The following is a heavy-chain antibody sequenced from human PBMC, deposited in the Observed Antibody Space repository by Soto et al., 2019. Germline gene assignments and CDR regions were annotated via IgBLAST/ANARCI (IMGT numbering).Heavy chain of an antibody. CDR1: GFTFSSYA. V-gene: IGHV3-23*01. J-gene: IGHJ2*01. Sequence: EVQLLESGGGLVQPGGSLRLSCAASGFTFSSYAMSWVRQAPGKGLEWVSAISGSGGSTYYADSVKGRFTISRDNSKNTLYLQMNSLRAEDTAVYYCATLHFDDCGDYDGWYFDLWGRGTLVTVSS. D-gene: IGHD4-17*01. CDR2: ISGSGGST. CDR3: ATLHFDDCGDYDGWYFDL.